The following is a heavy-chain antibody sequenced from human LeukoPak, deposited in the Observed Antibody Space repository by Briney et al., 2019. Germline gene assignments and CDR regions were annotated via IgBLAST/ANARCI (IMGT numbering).Heavy chain of an antibody. CDR2: IYSTGTT. D-gene: IGHD2-21*01. J-gene: IGHJ3*01. CDR1: GGYVGSETHY. CDR3: ARVNGYYDRHGDYYFSSSFDF. Sequence: PSETLSLTCAVSGGYVGSETHYWSWIRQSAGKGLEWIGRIYSTGTTNYNPSLKSRVTMSVDISKNHFSLELRTVTAADTAIYYCARVNGYYDRHGDYYFSSSFDFWGQGTMVTVSS. V-gene: IGHV4-61*02.